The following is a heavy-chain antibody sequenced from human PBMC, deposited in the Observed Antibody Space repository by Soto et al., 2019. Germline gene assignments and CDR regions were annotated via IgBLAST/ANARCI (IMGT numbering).Heavy chain of an antibody. Sequence: GGSLRLSCAASGFTFSSYSMNWVRQAPGKGLEWVSSISSSSSYIYYADSVKGRFTISRDNAKNSLYLQMNSLRAEDTAVYYCARDHRYCSGGSCYYYYYMDVWGKGTTVTVSS. J-gene: IGHJ6*03. CDR1: GFTFSSYS. V-gene: IGHV3-21*01. CDR2: ISSSSSYI. CDR3: ARDHRYCSGGSCYYYYYMDV. D-gene: IGHD2-15*01.